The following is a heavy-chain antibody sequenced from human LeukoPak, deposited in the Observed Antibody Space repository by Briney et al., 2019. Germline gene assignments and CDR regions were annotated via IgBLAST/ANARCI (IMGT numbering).Heavy chain of an antibody. D-gene: IGHD4-17*01. Sequence: PGGSLRLSCAASGFTFSRYWMSWVRQAPGRGLEWVANIKEDGSEKHYVDSVKGRFTISRENAKNSLYLQMNSLTAGDTAVYYCARELHDSVTTGWYLDLWGRGTLVTVSS. CDR1: GFTFSRYW. V-gene: IGHV3-7*01. CDR2: IKEDGSEK. J-gene: IGHJ2*01. CDR3: ARELHDSVTTGWYLDL.